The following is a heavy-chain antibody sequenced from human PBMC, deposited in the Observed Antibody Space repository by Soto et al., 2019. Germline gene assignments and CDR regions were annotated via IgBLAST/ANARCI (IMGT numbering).Heavy chain of an antibody. Sequence: GGSLRLSCAASGFPFSSYGMHWVRQAPGKGLEGVAVICDDGSNKDYADSVKGRFTISRDNSKNTLYLQMNSLRVEDTAVYYCAKRRGQTGTTIYYGMDVWGQGTTVTVSS. CDR2: ICDDGSNK. V-gene: IGHV3-33*06. CDR3: AKRRGQTGTTIYYGMDV. D-gene: IGHD1-7*01. J-gene: IGHJ6*02. CDR1: GFPFSSYG.